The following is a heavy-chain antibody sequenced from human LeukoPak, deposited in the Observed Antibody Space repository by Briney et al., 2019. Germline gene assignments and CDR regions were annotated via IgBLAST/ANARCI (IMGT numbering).Heavy chain of an antibody. V-gene: IGHV1-2*06. CDR2: INPNSGGT. CDR3: ARDLEGELLDY. CDR1: GYTFTGYY. D-gene: IGHD1-26*01. J-gene: IGHJ4*02. Sequence: ASVKVSFKSSGYTFTGYYMHWVRQAPGQGLEWMGRINPNSGGTNYAQKFQGRVTMTRDTSISTAYMELSRLRSDDTAVYYCARDLEGELLDYWGQGTLVTVSS.